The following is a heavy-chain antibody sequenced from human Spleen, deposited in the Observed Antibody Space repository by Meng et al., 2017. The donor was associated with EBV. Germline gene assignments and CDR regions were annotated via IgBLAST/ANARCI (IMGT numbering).Heavy chain of an antibody. Sequence: QGQLQEAGPGLVKPSETLSLTCTVSGGSVTSHSYYWSWIRQPPGKELEWIGNIYSSGSTKYNTNYNPSLKSRVTISVDTSKNQFSLTLKSVSAADTAVYYCAREVAPATTGENFDYWGQGTLVTVSS. CDR3: AREVAPATTGENFDY. J-gene: IGHJ4*02. V-gene: IGHV4-61*01. D-gene: IGHD2-2*01. CDR2: IYSSGSTKYNT. CDR1: GGSVTSHSYY.